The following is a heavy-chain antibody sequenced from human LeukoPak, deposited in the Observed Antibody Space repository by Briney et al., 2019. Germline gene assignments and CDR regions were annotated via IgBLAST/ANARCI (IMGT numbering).Heavy chain of an antibody. J-gene: IGHJ5*02. D-gene: IGHD7-27*01. CDR1: GYIFTTYD. CDR3: ARRKFLGWFDP. CDR2: LNPNSGNA. V-gene: IGHV1-8*03. Sequence: ASVKVSCKASGYIFTTYDIGWVRQATGQGLEWMGCLNPNSGNAGYAQKFQGRVTISRNTSISTAYMELSSLRSDDTAIYYCARRKFLGWFDPWGQGTLVTVSS.